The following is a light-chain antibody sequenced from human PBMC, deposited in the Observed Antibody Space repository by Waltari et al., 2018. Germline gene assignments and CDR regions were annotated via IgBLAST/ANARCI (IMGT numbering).Light chain of an antibody. V-gene: IGKV3-20*01. CDR2: GAS. Sequence: IVLTQSPDTLSLSPGQRAILSCRASQTINNNFLVWYQQKPGQAPRLLIHGASSRATGFPDRFSGSGSGTDFTLTISRLEPEDVAVYYCQQYDGSILTFGGGTKVEI. CDR1: QTINNNF. CDR3: QQYDGSILT. J-gene: IGKJ4*01.